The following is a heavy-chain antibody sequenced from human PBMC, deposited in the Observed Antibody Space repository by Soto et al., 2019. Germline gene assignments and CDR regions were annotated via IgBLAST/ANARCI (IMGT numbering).Heavy chain of an antibody. D-gene: IGHD2-21*02. Sequence: EVQLVESGGALVQPGGSLRLSCAASGFAVSSNYMTWVRQAPGEGLEWVSVIHSGGDTHYADSVRGRFTISRDNSKNTMYLQMNSLRSEDTALYYCARSRTENKYGGTDLWGRGTTVTFS. V-gene: IGHV3-66*01. J-gene: IGHJ6*02. CDR1: GFAVSSNY. CDR2: IHSGGDT. CDR3: ARSRTENKYGGTDL.